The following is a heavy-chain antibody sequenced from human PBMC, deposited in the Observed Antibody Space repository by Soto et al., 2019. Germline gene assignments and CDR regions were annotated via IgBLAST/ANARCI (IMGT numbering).Heavy chain of an antibody. CDR1: GFTFSSYS. Sequence: EVQLTESGGGLVQPGGSVRLSCAASGFTFSSYSMTWVRQAPGKGLEWVSGISDSGGNTWYADSVKGRFTISRDNSKNTLFLQMNSLRAEDTAVYFCSKWSGFGDAWGQGTLVTVSS. J-gene: IGHJ5*02. CDR3: SKWSGFGDA. CDR2: ISDSGGNT. V-gene: IGHV3-23*01. D-gene: IGHD3-10*01.